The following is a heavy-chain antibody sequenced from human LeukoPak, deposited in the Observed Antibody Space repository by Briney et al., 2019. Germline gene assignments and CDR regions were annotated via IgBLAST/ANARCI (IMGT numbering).Heavy chain of an antibody. D-gene: IGHD2-2*01. CDR1: GFTFSSYG. Sequence: PGGSLRLSCAASGFTFSSYGMHWVRQAPGKGLEWVAVISYDGSNKYYADSVKGRFTISRDNSKNTLYLQMNSLRAEDTAVYYCAKENAVVPAARPDWFDPWGQGTLVTVSS. J-gene: IGHJ5*02. V-gene: IGHV3-30*18. CDR3: AKENAVVPAARPDWFDP. CDR2: ISYDGSNK.